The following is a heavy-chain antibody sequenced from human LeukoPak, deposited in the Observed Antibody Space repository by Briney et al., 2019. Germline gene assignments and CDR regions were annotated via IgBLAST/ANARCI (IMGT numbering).Heavy chain of an antibody. CDR1: GFTFDDCA. J-gene: IGHJ6*03. V-gene: IGHV3-9*01. CDR3: AKDKSAGDHHYYYYMDV. D-gene: IGHD2-21*02. CDR2: ISWNSGSI. Sequence: GGSLRLSCVASGFTFDDCAMHWVRQAPGKGLEWVSGISWNSGSITYAAAVEGRFIISRDNAKNTLYLQMNNLRAEDTALHYCAKDKSAGDHHYYYYMDVWGKGTTVTVSS.